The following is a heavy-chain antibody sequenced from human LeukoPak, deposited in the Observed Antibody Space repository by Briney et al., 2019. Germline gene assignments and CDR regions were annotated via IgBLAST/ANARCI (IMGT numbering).Heavy chain of an antibody. V-gene: IGHV3-48*01. CDR2: ISSSSSTI. J-gene: IGHJ3*02. Sequence: GGSLRLSCAASGFTFSSFSMNWVRQAPGKGLEWVSYISSSSSTIYYADSVKGRFTISRDNAKSSLYLQMNSLRAADTAVYYCARDYYDSSGYSFDIWGQGTMVTVSS. CDR3: ARDYYDSSGYSFDI. CDR1: GFTFSSFS. D-gene: IGHD3-22*01.